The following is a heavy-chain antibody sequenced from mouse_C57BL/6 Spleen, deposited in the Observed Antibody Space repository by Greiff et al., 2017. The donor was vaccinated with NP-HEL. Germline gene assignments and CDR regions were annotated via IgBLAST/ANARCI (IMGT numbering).Heavy chain of an antibody. CDR3: ARGNYDYDEGLAY. V-gene: IGHV1-64*01. Sequence: VQLQQPGAELVKPGASVKLSCKASGYTFTSYWMHWVKQRPGQGLEWIGMIHPNSGSTNYNEKFKSKATLTVDKSSSTAYMQLSSLTSEDSAVYYCARGNYDYDEGLAYWGQGTLVTVSA. CDR2: IHPNSGST. D-gene: IGHD2-4*01. CDR1: GYTFTSYW. J-gene: IGHJ3*01.